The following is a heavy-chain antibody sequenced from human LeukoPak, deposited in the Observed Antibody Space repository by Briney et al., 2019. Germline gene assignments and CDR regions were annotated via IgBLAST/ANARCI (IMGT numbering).Heavy chain of an antibody. Sequence: GRSLRLSCAASGFTFSSYAMHWVRQAPGKGLEWVAVISYDGSNKYYVDSVKGRFTISRDNSKNTLYLQMNSLRAEDTAVYYCAREAVAGTFDYWGQGTLVTVSS. J-gene: IGHJ4*02. V-gene: IGHV3-30-3*01. CDR2: ISYDGSNK. CDR3: AREAVAGTFDY. D-gene: IGHD6-19*01. CDR1: GFTFSSYA.